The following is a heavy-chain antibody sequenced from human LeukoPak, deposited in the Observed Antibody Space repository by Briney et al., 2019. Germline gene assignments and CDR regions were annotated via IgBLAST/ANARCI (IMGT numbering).Heavy chain of an antibody. CDR2: ISYDGSNK. Sequence: GGSLRLSCAASGFTFSSYGMHWVRQAPGKGLEWVAVISYDGSNKYYADSVKGRLTISRDNSKNTLYLQMNSLRAEDTAVYYCVTMVRGVNFYWGQGTLVTVSS. D-gene: IGHD3-10*01. CDR3: VTMVRGVNFY. V-gene: IGHV3-30*03. J-gene: IGHJ4*02. CDR1: GFTFSSYG.